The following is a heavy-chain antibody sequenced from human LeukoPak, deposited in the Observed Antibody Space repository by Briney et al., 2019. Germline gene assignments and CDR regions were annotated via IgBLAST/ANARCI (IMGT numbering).Heavy chain of an antibody. CDR2: INHSGST. CDR3: ARGIVVPAARFDP. D-gene: IGHD2-2*01. CDR1: GGSFSGYY. V-gene: IGHV4-34*01. J-gene: IGHJ5*02. Sequence: SETLSLTCAVYGGSFSGYYWSWIRQPPGKGLEWIGEINHSGSTNYNPSPKSRVTISVDTSKNQFSLKLSSVTAADTAVYYCARGIVVPAARFDPWGQGTLVTVSS.